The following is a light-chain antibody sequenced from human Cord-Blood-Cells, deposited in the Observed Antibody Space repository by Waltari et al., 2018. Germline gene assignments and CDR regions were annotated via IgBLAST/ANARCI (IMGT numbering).Light chain of an antibody. CDR2: DAS. CDR1: QDISNY. CDR3: QQYDNLPT. J-gene: IGKJ2*01. V-gene: IGKV1-33*01. Sequence: DIQMTQSPSSLSASVGDRVTITCQASQDISNYLNWYQQKPGKAPKLLIYDASNLETGFPSRFSGSGSGTDLTFTISSLQPEDIATYYCQQYDNLPTFGQGTKLEIK.